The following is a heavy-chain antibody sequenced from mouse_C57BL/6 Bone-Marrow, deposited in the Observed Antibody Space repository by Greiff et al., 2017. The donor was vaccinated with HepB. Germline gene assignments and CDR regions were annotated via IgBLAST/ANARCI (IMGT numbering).Heavy chain of an antibody. CDR1: GFNIKDDY. CDR3: TTSGFDY. Sequence: VKLQQSGAELVRPGASVKLSCTASGFNIKDDYMHWVKQRPEQGLEWIGWIDPENGDTEYASKFQGKATITADTSSNTAYLQLSSLTSEDTAVYYCTTSGFDYWGQGTTLTVSS. V-gene: IGHV14-4*01. CDR2: IDPENGDT. J-gene: IGHJ2*01.